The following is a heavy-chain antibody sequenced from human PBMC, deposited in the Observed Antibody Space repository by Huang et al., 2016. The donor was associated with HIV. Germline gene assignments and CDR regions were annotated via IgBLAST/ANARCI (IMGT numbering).Heavy chain of an antibody. J-gene: IGHJ4*02. Sequence: QVQLVESGGGVVQPGRSLRISCAASGFTFSSYGMHWVRQAPGKGLEGVAVISYDANTKDYADSVKGRFSISRDNSKTTVYLQLNSLRLEDTAVYYCAKGGSAAAVLDFWGQGTLVTVSS. D-gene: IGHD6-13*01. CDR1: GFTFSSYG. CDR2: ISYDANTK. V-gene: IGHV3-30*18. CDR3: AKGGSAAAVLDF.